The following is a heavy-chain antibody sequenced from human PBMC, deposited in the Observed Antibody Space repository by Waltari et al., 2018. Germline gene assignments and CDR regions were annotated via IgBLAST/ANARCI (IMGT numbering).Heavy chain of an antibody. J-gene: IGHJ5*02. CDR3: ARGRIAVAGTEPLNWFDP. Sequence: QLQLQESGPGLVKPSETLSLTCTVSGGSISSSSYYWGWIRQPPGKGLEWIGSIYYSGSTNYNPSLKSRVTISVDTSKNQFSLKLSSVTAADTAVYYCARGRIAVAGTEPLNWFDPWGQGTLVTVSS. V-gene: IGHV4-39*07. D-gene: IGHD6-19*01. CDR2: IYYSGST. CDR1: GGSISSSSYY.